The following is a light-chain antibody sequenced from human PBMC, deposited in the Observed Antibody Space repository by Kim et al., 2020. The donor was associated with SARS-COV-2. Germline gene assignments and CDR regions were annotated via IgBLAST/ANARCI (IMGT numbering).Light chain of an antibody. V-gene: IGKV1-39*01. CDR2: AAS. CDR1: QSINTY. J-gene: IGKJ2*01. CDR3: HQSHSVPDT. Sequence: DVRMTQSPSSLSASLGENITITCRANQSINTYLNWYQQRPGKAPTLLIYAASTLRSGVASRFSGSGSGTNFSLTITSLQSEDFAIYYCHQSHSVPDTFGQGTKVDIK.